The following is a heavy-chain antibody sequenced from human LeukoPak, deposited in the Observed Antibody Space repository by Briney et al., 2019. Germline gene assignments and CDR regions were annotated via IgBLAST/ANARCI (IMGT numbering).Heavy chain of an antibody. D-gene: IGHD6-6*01. CDR2: INHSGST. J-gene: IGHJ3*02. Sequence: SETLSLTCAVYGGSFSGYYWSWIRQPPGKGLEWIGEINHSGSTNYNPSLESRVTISVDTSKNQFSLKLSSVTAADTAVYYCASLGSSSAFDIWGQGTMVTVSS. CDR1: GGSFSGYY. CDR3: ASLGSSSAFDI. V-gene: IGHV4-34*01.